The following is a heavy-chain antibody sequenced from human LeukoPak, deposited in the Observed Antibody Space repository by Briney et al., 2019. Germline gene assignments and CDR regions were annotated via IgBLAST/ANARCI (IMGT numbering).Heavy chain of an antibody. CDR2: IYYSGSA. Sequence: SETLSLTCTVSGGSISSNYWSWIRQPPGKGLECIGYIYYSGSANYNPSLKSRITISVDTSKNQFSLKLSSVTAADTAMYYCARTAMVPAAMHTWCFDLWGRGTLVTVSS. V-gene: IGHV4-59*01. CDR1: GGSISSNY. D-gene: IGHD2-2*01. J-gene: IGHJ2*01. CDR3: ARTAMVPAAMHTWCFDL.